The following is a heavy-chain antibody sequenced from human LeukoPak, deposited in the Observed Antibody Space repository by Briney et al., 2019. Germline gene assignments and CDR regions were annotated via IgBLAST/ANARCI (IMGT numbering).Heavy chain of an antibody. Sequence: SETLSLTCTVSGGSISSYYGSWIRQPPGKGLEWIGYIYYSGSTNYNPSLKSRVTISVDTSKNQFSLKLSSVTAADTAVYYCARAHGGNFAVHFDYWGQGTLVTVSS. CDR2: IYYSGST. CDR3: ARAHGGNFAVHFDY. J-gene: IGHJ4*02. CDR1: GGSISSYY. V-gene: IGHV4-59*01. D-gene: IGHD4-23*01.